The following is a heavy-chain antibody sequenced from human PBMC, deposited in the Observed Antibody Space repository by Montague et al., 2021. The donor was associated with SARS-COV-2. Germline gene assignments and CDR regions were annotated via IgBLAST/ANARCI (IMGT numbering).Heavy chain of an antibody. J-gene: IGHJ3*02. CDR2: IYFSGTT. V-gene: IGHV4-31*03. D-gene: IGHD6-25*01. CDR1: GGSISGGVYY. Sequence: TLSLTCTVSGGSISGGVYYWSWVRQHPGKGLECLGYIYFSGTTYYNPSLKSRLTISVDPSQNQFSLNLNSVTAADTAVYYYARGPGITASDGAFDIWGQGTMVTVSS. CDR3: ARGPGITASDGAFDI.